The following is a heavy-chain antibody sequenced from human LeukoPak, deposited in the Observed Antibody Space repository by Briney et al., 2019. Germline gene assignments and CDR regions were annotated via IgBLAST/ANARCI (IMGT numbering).Heavy chain of an antibody. D-gene: IGHD2-15*01. CDR1: GGTFSSYA. J-gene: IGHJ6*03. CDR3: ARGRVAATNYYYYYYMDV. V-gene: IGHV1-69*05. CDR2: IIPIFGKA. Sequence: GASVKVPCKASGGTFSSYAISWVRQAPGQGLEWMGGIIPIFGKANYAQKSQGRVTITTDESTSTAYMELSSLRSEDTAVYYCARGRVAATNYYYYYYMDVWGKGTTVTVSS.